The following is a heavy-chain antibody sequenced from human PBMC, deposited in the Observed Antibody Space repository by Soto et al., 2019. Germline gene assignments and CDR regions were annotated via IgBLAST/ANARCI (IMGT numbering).Heavy chain of an antibody. J-gene: IGHJ6*01. Sequence: GESLKISCKGSGYSFTSYWISWVRQMPVKGLEWMGRIDPSDSYTNYSPSFQGHVTISADKSISTAYLQWSSLKASDTAMYYCARRGTANWDYGMEVWGQGTTVNVAS. CDR2: IDPSDSYT. CDR1: GYSFTSYW. V-gene: IGHV5-10-1*01. CDR3: ARRGTANWDYGMEV. D-gene: IGHD1-1*01.